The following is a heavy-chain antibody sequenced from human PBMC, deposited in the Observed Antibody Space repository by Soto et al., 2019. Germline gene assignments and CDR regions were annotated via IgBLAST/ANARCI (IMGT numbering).Heavy chain of an antibody. CDR3: ARDRSYGFFDF. D-gene: IGHD3-16*02. J-gene: IGHJ4*02. CDR1: GGSVSGGSYF. CDR2: ISNTGRT. V-gene: IGHV4-61*01. Sequence: QVQLQESGPGLMKPSETLSLTCSVSGGSVSGGSYFWSWIRQPPGKGLEWLGFISNTGRTIYNPSLDSRVTLSVDTSKNQFSMNLSSVTAADTAVYYCARDRSYGFFDFWGQGTLFTVSS.